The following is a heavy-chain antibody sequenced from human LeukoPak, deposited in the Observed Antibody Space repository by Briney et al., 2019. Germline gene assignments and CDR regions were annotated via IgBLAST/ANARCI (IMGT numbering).Heavy chain of an antibody. J-gene: IGHJ4*02. Sequence: QPGGSLRLSCAASGFTFSSYWMSWVRQAPGKGLEWVANMKYDGSEKSYVDSVKGRFTISRDNAKNSLYLQMNSLRAEDTAVYYCARDIEAAGLFLDYWGQGTLVTVSS. V-gene: IGHV3-7*01. CDR1: GFTFSSYW. CDR3: ARDIEAAGLFLDY. D-gene: IGHD6-13*01. CDR2: MKYDGSEK.